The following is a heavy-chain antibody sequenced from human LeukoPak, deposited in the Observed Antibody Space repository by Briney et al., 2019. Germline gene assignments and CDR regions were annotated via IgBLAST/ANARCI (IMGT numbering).Heavy chain of an antibody. CDR3: ARHILSDYYDSSGYLDY. J-gene: IGHJ4*02. CDR1: GYTFTSYY. V-gene: IGHV1-2*04. Sequence: ASVKVSCKASGYTFTSYYMHWVRQAPGQGLEWMGWINPNSGGTNYAQKFQGWVTMTRDTSISTAYMELSRLRSDDTAVYYCARHILSDYYDSSGYLDYWGQGTLVTVSS. CDR2: INPNSGGT. D-gene: IGHD3-22*01.